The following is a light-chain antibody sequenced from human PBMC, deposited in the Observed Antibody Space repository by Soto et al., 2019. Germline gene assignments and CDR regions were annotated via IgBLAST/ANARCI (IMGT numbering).Light chain of an antibody. Sequence: EIVMRQSTATLSVSPGERATLSCRASQSININLAWYQQKPGQAPRLLISGASTRATGIPARFSGRGSGTEFTLTISSLQSEDFAVYYCQQYNDWPPYTFGQGTKLEIK. CDR3: QQYNDWPPYT. CDR1: QSININ. V-gene: IGKV3-15*01. J-gene: IGKJ2*01. CDR2: GAS.